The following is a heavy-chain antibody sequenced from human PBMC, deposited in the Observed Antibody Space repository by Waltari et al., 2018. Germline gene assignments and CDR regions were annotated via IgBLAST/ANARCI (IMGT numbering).Heavy chain of an antibody. CDR3: ARDGGTCVTTTCSYYYYYMDV. Sequence: QVQLQESGPGLVKPSETLSLTCTVSGGSVSSGNYYWSWIRQPPGKGLEWSGHIYHTGSSNYNPALKSRVTISVDTSKNQFSLKLTSVIAADTAVYYCARDGGTCVTTTCSYYYYYMDVWGKGTTVTVSS. D-gene: IGHD3-22*01. CDR2: IYHTGSS. V-gene: IGHV4-61*01. J-gene: IGHJ6*03. CDR1: GGSVSSGNYY.